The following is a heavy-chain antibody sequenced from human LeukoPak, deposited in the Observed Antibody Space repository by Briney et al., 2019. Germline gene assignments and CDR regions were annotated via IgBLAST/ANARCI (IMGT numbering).Heavy chain of an antibody. CDR2: MNPNSGNT. J-gene: IGHJ3*02. CDR3: ARRPVASDAFDI. Sequence: ASVKVSCKASGYTFTSYDINWLRQATGQGLEWMGWMNPNSGNTGYAQKFQGRVTMTRNTSISTAYMELSSLRSEDTAVYYCARRPVASDAFDIWGQGTMVTVSS. CDR1: GYTFTSYD. V-gene: IGHV1-8*01.